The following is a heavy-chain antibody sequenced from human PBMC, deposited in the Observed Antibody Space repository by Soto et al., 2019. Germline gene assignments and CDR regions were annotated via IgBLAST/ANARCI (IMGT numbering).Heavy chain of an antibody. D-gene: IGHD3-3*01. CDR2: ISWNSGSI. J-gene: IGHJ3*02. Sequence: PGGSLRLSCAASGFTFDDYAMHWVRQAPGKGLEWVSGISWNSGSIGYADSVKGRFTISRDNAKNSLYLQMNSLRAEDTALYYCAKDVARGDFWSGYYTDAFDIWGQGTMVTVSS. V-gene: IGHV3-9*01. CDR3: AKDVARGDFWSGYYTDAFDI. CDR1: GFTFDDYA.